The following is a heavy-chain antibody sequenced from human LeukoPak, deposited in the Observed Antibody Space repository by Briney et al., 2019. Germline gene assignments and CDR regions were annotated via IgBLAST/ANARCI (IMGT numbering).Heavy chain of an antibody. CDR1: GFTFSNAW. J-gene: IGHJ4*02. CDR3: TTDEVGAGYRGFDY. Sequence: GGSLRLSCAASGFTFSNAWMGWVRQAPGKGLEWVGRIKSKTDGGTTDYVAPVKGRFTISRDDSKNTLYLQMNSLKTEDTAVYYCTTDEVGAGYRGFDYWGQGTLVTVSS. D-gene: IGHD1-26*01. CDR2: IKSKTDGGTT. V-gene: IGHV3-15*01.